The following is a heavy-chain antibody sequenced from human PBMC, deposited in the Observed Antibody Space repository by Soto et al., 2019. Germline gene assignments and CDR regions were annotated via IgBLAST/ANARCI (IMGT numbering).Heavy chain of an antibody. D-gene: IGHD3-10*01. CDR2: IYPADSDT. J-gene: IGHJ3*02. V-gene: IGHV5-51*01. Sequence: PGESLKISCKASGYSFTTNWIGWVRQMPGKGLEWMGIIYPADSDTRYSPSFQGQVTISADKSIITDYLQWSSLKASDTAMYYCARRPGSAFDIWGQGTMVTVSS. CDR1: GYSFTTNW. CDR3: ARRPGSAFDI.